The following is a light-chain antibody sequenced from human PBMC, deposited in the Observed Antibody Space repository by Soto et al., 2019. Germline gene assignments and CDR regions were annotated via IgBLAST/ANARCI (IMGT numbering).Light chain of an antibody. Sequence: EIVLTQSPATLSLSPGERATISCRPSQSVSSYLAWYQQKPGQAPRLLIYDASNRATGIPARFSGSGSGTDFTLTISSLEPEDFAVYYCQQRSNWPTFGQGTKVDIK. CDR2: DAS. J-gene: IGKJ1*01. V-gene: IGKV3-11*01. CDR3: QQRSNWPT. CDR1: QSVSSY.